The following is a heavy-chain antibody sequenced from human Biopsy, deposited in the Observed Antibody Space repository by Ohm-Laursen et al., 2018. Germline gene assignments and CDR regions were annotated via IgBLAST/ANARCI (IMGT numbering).Heavy chain of an antibody. CDR2: IYTGDIT. D-gene: IGHD4-17*01. Sequence: SLRLSCTASGFPFHNYAMNWVRQAPGKGLEWVSVIYTGDITSYADSVKGRFTISRDISKNALYLHMNSLRAEGRGVYYCVRGLADGVHLNWGQGTLVAVSS. J-gene: IGHJ4*02. V-gene: IGHV3-66*01. CDR3: VRGLADGVHLN. CDR1: GFPFHNYA.